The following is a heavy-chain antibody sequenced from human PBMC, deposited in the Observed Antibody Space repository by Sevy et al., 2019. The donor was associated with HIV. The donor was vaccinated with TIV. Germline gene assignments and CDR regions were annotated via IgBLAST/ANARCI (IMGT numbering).Heavy chain of an antibody. Sequence: ASVKVTCKASGGIFRSNAISWVRQAPGQGLEWVGRIIAVFGTTYYAQKFQGRVTLIADESTGTVHMELRSLRSEDTAIYSCARDTHYYVSGSFDSWGQGTQVTVSS. CDR2: IIAVFGTT. J-gene: IGHJ4*01. CDR3: ARDTHYYVSGSFDS. D-gene: IGHD3-10*01. CDR1: GGIFRSNA. V-gene: IGHV1-69*13.